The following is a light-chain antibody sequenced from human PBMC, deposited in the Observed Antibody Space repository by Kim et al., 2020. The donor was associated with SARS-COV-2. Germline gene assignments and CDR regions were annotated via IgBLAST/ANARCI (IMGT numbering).Light chain of an antibody. CDR2: YDD. CDR3: QVWDSSSDHP. CDR1: NIESRT. Sequence: SYELTQPPSVSVAPGKTARITCGGNNIESRTVHWYQQKPGQAPVLVIYYDDDRPSGIPERFSGSTSGNTATLTISRVEAGDEADYYRQVWDSSSDHPFGG. V-gene: IGLV3-21*04. J-gene: IGLJ2*01.